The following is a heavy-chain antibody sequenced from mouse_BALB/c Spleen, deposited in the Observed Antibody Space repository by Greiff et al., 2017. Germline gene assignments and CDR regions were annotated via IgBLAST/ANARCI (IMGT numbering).Heavy chain of an antibody. CDR2: IDPANGNT. CDR1: GFNIKDTY. J-gene: IGHJ4*01. V-gene: IGHV14-3*02. Sequence: EVKLVESGAELVKPGASVKLSCTASGFNIKDTYMHWVKQRPEQGLEWIGRIDPANGNTKYDPKFQGKATITADTSSNTAYLQLSSLTSEDTAVYYCARQAPKSHYYAMDYWGQGTSVTVSS. CDR3: ARQAPKSHYYAMDY.